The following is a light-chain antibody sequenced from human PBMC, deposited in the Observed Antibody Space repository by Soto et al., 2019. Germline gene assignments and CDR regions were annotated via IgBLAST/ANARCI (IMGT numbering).Light chain of an antibody. CDR1: SSNIGSNT. CDR3: AAWDDSLNGPV. J-gene: IGLJ3*02. CDR2: SNN. V-gene: IGLV1-44*01. Sequence: QSVLTQPPSASGTPGQRVTISCSGSSSNIGSNTVNWYQQLPGTAPKLLIYSNNQRPSGVPDRFSGSKSGTSASLAISGLHSEDEAEYYCAAWDDSLNGPVFGGGTKLTVL.